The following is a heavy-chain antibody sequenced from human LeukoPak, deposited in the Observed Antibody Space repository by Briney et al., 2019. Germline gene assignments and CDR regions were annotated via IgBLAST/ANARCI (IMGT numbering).Heavy chain of an antibody. CDR3: ARDNDRKDDS. CDR1: GFTYSSCW. D-gene: IGHD3-16*01. CDR2: IKQDGSEK. J-gene: IGHJ5*02. V-gene: IGHV3-7*01. Sequence: GSLRLSCAASGFTYSSCWMSWVRQAPGKGLEWVANIKQDGSEKYYVDSVRGRFTISRDNAKNSLYLQMYNLRVEDTAVYYCARDNDRKDDSWGQGTLVTVSS.